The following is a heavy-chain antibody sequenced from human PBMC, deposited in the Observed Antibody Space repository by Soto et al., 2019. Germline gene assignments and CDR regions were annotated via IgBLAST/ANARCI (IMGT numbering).Heavy chain of an antibody. J-gene: IGHJ6*02. CDR1: GDSVSSDSAT. CDR3: AKEFSSSASDDFYYYGMDV. D-gene: IGHD6-6*01. Sequence: PSQTLSLTCAISGDSVSSDSATWNWMRQSPSRGLEWLGRTYYRSQWYTDYADSVKSRITISPDTSKNQFFLQLSSVTPEDTAVYYCAKEFSSSASDDFYYYGMDVWGQGTTVTVSS. CDR2: TYYRSQWYT. V-gene: IGHV6-1*01.